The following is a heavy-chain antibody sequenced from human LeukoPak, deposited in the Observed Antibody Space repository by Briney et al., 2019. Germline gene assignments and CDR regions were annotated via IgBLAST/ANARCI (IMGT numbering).Heavy chain of an antibody. CDR2: ISSSSSYI. CDR1: GFTFSSYS. CDR3: AREDTVATIDLDY. Sequence: GGSLRLSCAASGFTFSSYSMNWVRQAPGKGLEWVSSISSSSSYIYYADSVKGRFTISRDNAKNSLYLQMNSLRAEDTAVYYCAREDTVATIDLDYWGQGTLVTVSS. V-gene: IGHV3-21*01. J-gene: IGHJ4*02. D-gene: IGHD5-12*01.